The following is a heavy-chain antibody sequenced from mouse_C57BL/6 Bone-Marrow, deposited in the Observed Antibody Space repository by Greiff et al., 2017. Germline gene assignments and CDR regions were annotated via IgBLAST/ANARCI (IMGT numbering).Heavy chain of an antibody. CDR1: GYAFSSSW. Sequence: QVQLQQSGPELVKPGASVKISCKASGYAFSSSWMNWVKQRPGKGLEWIGRIYPGDGDTNYNGKFKGKATLTADKSSRTAYMQLSSLTSEDSAVYFCAKGPFDYWGQGTTLTVSS. J-gene: IGHJ2*01. D-gene: IGHD3-3*01. CDR3: AKGPFDY. V-gene: IGHV1-82*01. CDR2: IYPGDGDT.